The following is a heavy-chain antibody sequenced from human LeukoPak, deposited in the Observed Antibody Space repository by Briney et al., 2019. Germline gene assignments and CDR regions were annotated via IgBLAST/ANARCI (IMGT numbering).Heavy chain of an antibody. D-gene: IGHD1-26*01. Sequence: SVKVSCKASGGTFSSYAISWVRQAPGQGLEWMVGIIPIFGTANYAQKFQGRVTITADESTSTAYMELSSLRSEDTAVYYCARDHSVGATKSDAFDIWGQGTMVTVSS. CDR3: ARDHSVGATKSDAFDI. CDR2: IIPIFGTA. J-gene: IGHJ3*02. CDR1: GGTFSSYA. V-gene: IGHV1-69*13.